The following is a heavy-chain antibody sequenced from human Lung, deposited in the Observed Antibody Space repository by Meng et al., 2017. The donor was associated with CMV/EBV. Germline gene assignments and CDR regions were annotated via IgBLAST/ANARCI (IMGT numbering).Heavy chain of an antibody. J-gene: IGHJ6*02. CDR1: GGSISSSSYY. CDR2: IYYSGST. Sequence: SXTVSGGSISSSSYYWGWIRQPPGKGLEWIGSIYYSGSTYYNPSLKSRVTISVDTSKNQFPLKLSSVTAADTAVYYCARGVIASNYYYYVMDVWGQGXTVTVSS. D-gene: IGHD2/OR15-2a*01. V-gene: IGHV4-39*06. CDR3: ARGVIASNYYYYVMDV.